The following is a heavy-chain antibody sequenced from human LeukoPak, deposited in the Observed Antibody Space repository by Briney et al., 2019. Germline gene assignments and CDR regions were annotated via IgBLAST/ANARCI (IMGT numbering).Heavy chain of an antibody. D-gene: IGHD3-3*01. Sequence: GGSLRLSCAASGFTFSNYAMSWVRQAPGKGLEWGSGISGSGGSAYYPDSVKGRSTISRDNSKNTLYLQMNSLRAEDTAIYYCAKDQGSGYYAYYFDYWGQGTLVTVSS. CDR3: AKDQGSGYYAYYFDY. CDR1: GFTFSNYA. J-gene: IGHJ4*02. V-gene: IGHV3-23*01. CDR2: ISGSGGSA.